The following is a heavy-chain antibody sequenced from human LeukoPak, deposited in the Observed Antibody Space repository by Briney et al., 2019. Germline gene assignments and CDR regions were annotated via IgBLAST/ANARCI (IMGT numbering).Heavy chain of an antibody. V-gene: IGHV3-74*01. Sequence: PGGSLRLSCAASGFTFSSYWMHWVRQAPGKGLVWVSRIKSDGSSTNYADSVKGRFTISRENAESTLYLHMNILRVEDTAVYYCARGRYGDYHWGQGILVTVSS. CDR3: ARGRYGDYH. J-gene: IGHJ5*02. CDR1: GFTFSSYW. D-gene: IGHD4-17*01. CDR2: IKSDGSST.